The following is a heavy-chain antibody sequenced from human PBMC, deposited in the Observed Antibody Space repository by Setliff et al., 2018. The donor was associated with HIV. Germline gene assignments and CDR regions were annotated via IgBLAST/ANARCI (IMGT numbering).Heavy chain of an antibody. V-gene: IGHV1-69*10. CDR3: ARAYCSGGSCYNRAEYFQH. Sequence: SVKVSCKASGGTFSSYAISWVRQAPGQGLEWMGGIIPILGIANYAQKFQGRVTISTDESTSTAYMELSSLRSEDTAVYYCARAYCSGGSCYNRAEYFQHWGQGTLVTVSS. CDR1: GGTFSSYA. CDR2: IIPILGIA. J-gene: IGHJ1*01. D-gene: IGHD2-15*01.